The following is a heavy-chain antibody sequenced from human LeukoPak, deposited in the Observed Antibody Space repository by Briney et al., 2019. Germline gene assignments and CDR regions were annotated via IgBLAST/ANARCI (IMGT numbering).Heavy chain of an antibody. D-gene: IGHD2-2*01. CDR1: GFTFSSYS. V-gene: IGHV3-21*01. Sequence: GGSLRLSCAASGFTFSSYSMNWVRQAPGKGLEWVSSISSSSSYIYYADSVKGRFTISRDNAKNSLYLQMNSLRAEDTAVYYCARDIGTAAAIPEAFDIWGQGTMVTVSS. J-gene: IGHJ3*02. CDR3: ARDIGTAAAIPEAFDI. CDR2: ISSSSSYI.